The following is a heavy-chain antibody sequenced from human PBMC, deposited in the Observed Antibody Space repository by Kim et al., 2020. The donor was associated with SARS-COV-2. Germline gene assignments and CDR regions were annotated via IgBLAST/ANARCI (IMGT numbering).Heavy chain of an antibody. CDR3: ARDRDSSGWYRSYYYYGMDV. V-gene: IGHV3-66*01. CDR2: IYSGGST. D-gene: IGHD6-19*01. J-gene: IGHJ6*02. CDR1: GFTVSSNY. Sequence: GGSLRLSCAASGFTVSSNYMSWVRQAPGKGLEWVSVIYSGGSTYYADSVKGRFTISRDNSKNTLYLQMNSLRAGDTAVDYCARDRDSSGWYRSYYYYGMDVWGQGTTVTVSS.